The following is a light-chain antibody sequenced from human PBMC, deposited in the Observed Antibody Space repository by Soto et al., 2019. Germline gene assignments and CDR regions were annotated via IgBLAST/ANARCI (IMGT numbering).Light chain of an antibody. CDR1: LSVFSY. CDR3: QQRSNWPRT. Sequence: DIVLTQSPAALSLSPGERATLSCRASLSVFSYLAWYQQKPGQAPRLLIYDASNRATGIPPMFSGSGSGTDFTLTISSLEPEDSAVYYCQQRSNWPRTFGQGTKVDIK. V-gene: IGKV3-11*01. CDR2: DAS. J-gene: IGKJ1*01.